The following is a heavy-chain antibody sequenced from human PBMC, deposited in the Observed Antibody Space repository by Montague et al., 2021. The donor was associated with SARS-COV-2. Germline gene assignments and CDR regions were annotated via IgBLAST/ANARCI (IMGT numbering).Heavy chain of an antibody. CDR3: ARMPYDILTGSGYYGMDV. J-gene: IGHJ6*02. V-gene: IGHV2-70*01. Sequence: PALVKPTQTLTLTCTFSGFSLSTSGMCVSWIRQPPGKALEWLALIDWDDDKYYSTSLKTRLTISKDTSKNQVVLTMTNMDPMDTATYYCARMPYDILTGSGYYGMDVWGQGTTVTVSS. CDR1: GFSLSTSGMC. D-gene: IGHD3-9*01. CDR2: IDWDDDK.